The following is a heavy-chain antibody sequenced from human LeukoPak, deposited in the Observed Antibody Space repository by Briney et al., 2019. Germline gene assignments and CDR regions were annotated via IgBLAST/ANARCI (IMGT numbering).Heavy chain of an antibody. D-gene: IGHD2-2*01. J-gene: IGHJ4*02. CDR1: GFMFSNYG. Sequence: PGRSLRLSCAASGFMFSNYGMQWVRQAPGKGLEWVAVISYDGSNKYYADSVKGRFTLSRDNSKNTLYLQMNSLRAEDTAVYYCAKSLVADQGLFDFWGQGTLVTVSS. V-gene: IGHV3-30*18. CDR2: ISYDGSNK. CDR3: AKSLVADQGLFDF.